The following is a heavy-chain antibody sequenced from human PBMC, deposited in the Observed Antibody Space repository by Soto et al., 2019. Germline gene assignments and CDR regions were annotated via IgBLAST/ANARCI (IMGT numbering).Heavy chain of an antibody. V-gene: IGHV5-51*01. CDR2: MYPGDSDT. J-gene: IGHJ3*02. CDR3: ARRRCSGGSCYSGDAFDI. CDR1: GYSFTSYW. Sequence: GDALKISCKGSGYSFTSYWIGWVRQMPGKGLEWMGIMYPGDSDTRYSPSFQGQVTISADKSISTAYLQWSSLKASDTAMYYCARRRCSGGSCYSGDAFDIWGQGTMVTVSS. D-gene: IGHD2-15*01.